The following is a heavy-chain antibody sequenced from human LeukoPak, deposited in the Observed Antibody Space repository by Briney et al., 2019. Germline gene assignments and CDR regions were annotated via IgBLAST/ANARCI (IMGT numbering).Heavy chain of an antibody. CDR2: IKQDGSET. D-gene: IGHD2-2*01. V-gene: IGHV3-7*01. J-gene: IGHJ4*01. Sequence: GGSLRLSCAASGFPFSEYWMTWVRHAPGKGLEWVANIKQDGSETYYVDSVKGRFTISTDNAKNVLCMQKKSLRCEDTAVFYCARVLVRSTSFYQLLPYWGRGTLVTVSS. CDR1: GFPFSEYW. CDR3: ARVLVRSTSFYQLLPY.